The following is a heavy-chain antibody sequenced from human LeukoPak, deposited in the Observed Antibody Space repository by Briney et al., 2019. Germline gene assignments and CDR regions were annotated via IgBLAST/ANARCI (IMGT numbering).Heavy chain of an antibody. D-gene: IGHD3-10*01. Sequence: GGSLRLSCAASGFTFSSYSMNWVRQAPGKGLELVSSISSSSSYIYYADSVKGRFTISRDNAKNSLYLQMNSLRAEDTAVYYCARERRDGGFGELLSLPFDYWGQGTLVTVSS. V-gene: IGHV3-21*01. CDR1: GFTFSSYS. CDR2: ISSSSSYI. CDR3: ARERRDGGFGELLSLPFDY. J-gene: IGHJ4*02.